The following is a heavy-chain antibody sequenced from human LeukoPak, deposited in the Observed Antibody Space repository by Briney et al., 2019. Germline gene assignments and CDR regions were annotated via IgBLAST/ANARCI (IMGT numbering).Heavy chain of an antibody. V-gene: IGHV3-9*01. J-gene: IGHJ6*02. CDR2: INWNSDTK. CDR3: AKDTGGNGAYFYAMDV. D-gene: IGHD4-23*01. Sequence: TLRLSCVGSGFAFHNYAMHWVRRPPGKGLEWVSAINWNSDTKAYADSVKGRFTISRDRARNSLYLQMDSLRPEDTALNYCAKDTGGNGAYFYAMDVWGQGTSVTVSS. CDR1: GFAFHNYA.